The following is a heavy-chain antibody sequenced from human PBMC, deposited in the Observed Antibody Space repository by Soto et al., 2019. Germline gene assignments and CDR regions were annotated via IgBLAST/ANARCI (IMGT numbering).Heavy chain of an antibody. V-gene: IGHV3-11*01. J-gene: IGHJ6*03. Sequence: QVQLVESGGGLVKPGGSLRLSCAASGFTFSDYYMSWIRQAPGKGLGWVSYISSSGSTIYYADSVKGRFTISRDNAKNSLYLQMNSLRAEDTAVYYCARVAPRDFTIFGVVTSYYYYMDVWGKGTTVTVSS. D-gene: IGHD3-3*01. CDR1: GFTFSDYY. CDR3: ARVAPRDFTIFGVVTSYYYYMDV. CDR2: ISSSGSTI.